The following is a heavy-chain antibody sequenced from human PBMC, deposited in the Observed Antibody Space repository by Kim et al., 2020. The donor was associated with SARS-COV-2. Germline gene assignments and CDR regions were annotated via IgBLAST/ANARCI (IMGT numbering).Heavy chain of an antibody. CDR2: IIPIFGTG. CDR3: ARARAAAGTWIDY. J-gene: IGHJ4*02. CDR1: GGTFSSYA. D-gene: IGHD6-13*01. Sequence: SVKVSCKASGGTFSSYAISWVRQAPGQGLEWMGGIIPIFGTGNYAQKFQGRVTITADESTSTAYMELSSLRSEDTAVYYCARARAAAGTWIDYWGQGTLVTVSS. V-gene: IGHV1-69*13.